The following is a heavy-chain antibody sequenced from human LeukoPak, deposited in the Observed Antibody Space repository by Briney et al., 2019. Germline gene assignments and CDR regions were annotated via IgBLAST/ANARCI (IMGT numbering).Heavy chain of an antibody. D-gene: IGHD2-21*02. CDR2: MNPNSGNT. CDR1: GYTFTSYD. V-gene: IGHV1-8*01. Sequence: ASVKVSCKASGYTFTSYDINWVRQATGQGLEWMGWMNPNSGNTGYAQKFQGRVTMTRNTSISTAYMELSGLRSEDTAVYYCARARRDLGAFDYWGQGTLVTVSS. J-gene: IGHJ4*02. CDR3: ARARRDLGAFDY.